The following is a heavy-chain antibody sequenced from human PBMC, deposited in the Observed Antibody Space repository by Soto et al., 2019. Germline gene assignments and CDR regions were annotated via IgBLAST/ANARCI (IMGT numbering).Heavy chain of an antibody. CDR2: INPNSGGT. Sequence: ASVKVSCKASGYTFTGYYMHWVRQAPGQGLEWMGWINPNSGGTNYAQKFQGWVTMTRDTSISTAYMELSRLRSDDTAVYYCARAPGYGDYPSSYGMDVWGQGTTVTVSS. CDR1: GYTFTGYY. J-gene: IGHJ6*02. V-gene: IGHV1-2*04. D-gene: IGHD4-17*01. CDR3: ARAPGYGDYPSSYGMDV.